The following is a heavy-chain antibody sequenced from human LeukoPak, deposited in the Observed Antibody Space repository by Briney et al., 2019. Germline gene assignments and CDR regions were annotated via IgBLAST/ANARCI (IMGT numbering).Heavy chain of an antibody. CDR1: GFTFSSYA. V-gene: IGHV3-23*01. J-gene: IGHJ4*02. CDR2: ISGSGGST. D-gene: IGHD1-26*01. Sequence: PGGSLRLSCAASGFTFSSYAMNWVRQAPGKGLEWVSGISGSGGSTYYADSVKGRFTISRDNSKNTLYLQMNSLRAEDTAVYYCARGGSGSYYSDYWGQGTLVTVSS. CDR3: ARGGSGSYYSDY.